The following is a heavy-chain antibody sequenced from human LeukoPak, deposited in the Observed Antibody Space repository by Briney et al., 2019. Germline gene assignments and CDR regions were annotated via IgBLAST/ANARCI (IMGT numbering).Heavy chain of an antibody. V-gene: IGHV3-21*01. J-gene: IGHJ6*02. D-gene: IGHD2-2*01. CDR1: GFTFSSYS. CDR2: ISSSSSYI. CDR3: ARDCSSTTYYYYGMDV. Sequence: GGSLRLSCAASGFTFSSYSMNWVRQAPGKGLEWVSSISSSSSYIYYADSVKGRFTISRDNAKNSLYLQMNSLRAEDTAVYYCARDCSSTTYYYYGMDVWGQGTTVTVSS.